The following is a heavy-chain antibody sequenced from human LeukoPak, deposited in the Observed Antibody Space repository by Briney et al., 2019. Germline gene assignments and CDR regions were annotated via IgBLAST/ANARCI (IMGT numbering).Heavy chain of an antibody. CDR1: GYTFTSYY. J-gene: IGHJ4*02. D-gene: IGHD2-2*02. CDR2: INPSGGST. V-gene: IGHV1-46*01. CDR3: ARSNGATAIRVKFDY. Sequence: ASVKVSCKASGYTFTSYYMHWVRQAPGQGLEWMGIINPSGGSTSYAQKFQGRVTMTRDTSTSTVYMELSSLRSEDTAVYYCARSNGATAIRVKFDYWGQGTLVTVSS.